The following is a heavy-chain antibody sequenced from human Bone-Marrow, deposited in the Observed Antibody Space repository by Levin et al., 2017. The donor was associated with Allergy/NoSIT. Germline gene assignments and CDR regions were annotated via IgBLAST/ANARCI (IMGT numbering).Heavy chain of an antibody. CDR1: GYMFSDYW. CDR2: IFPGDSDT. CDR3: AGREVRADQYNAFDI. V-gene: IGHV5-51*01. J-gene: IGHJ3*02. Sequence: GSLRLSCQGSGYMFSDYWIAWVRQMPGKGLECMGIIFPGDSDTRYSPSFQGQVTISADKSINTAYLRWSSLRASDTAMFYCAGREVRADQYNAFDIWGQGTMVTVSS. D-gene: IGHD2/OR15-2a*01.